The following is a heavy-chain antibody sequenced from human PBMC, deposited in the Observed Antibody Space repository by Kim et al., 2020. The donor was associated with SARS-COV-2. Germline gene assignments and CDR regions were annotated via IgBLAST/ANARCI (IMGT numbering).Heavy chain of an antibody. CDR2: IIPIFGTA. J-gene: IGHJ6*02. D-gene: IGHD3-10*01. Sequence: SVKVSCKASGGTFSSYAISWVRQAPGQGLEWMGGIIPIFGTANYAQKFQGRVTITADESTSTAYMELSSLRSEDTAVYYCARCPKYGSGSQSQHYGMDVWGQGTTVTVSS. V-gene: IGHV1-69*13. CDR1: GGTFSSYA. CDR3: ARCPKYGSGSQSQHYGMDV.